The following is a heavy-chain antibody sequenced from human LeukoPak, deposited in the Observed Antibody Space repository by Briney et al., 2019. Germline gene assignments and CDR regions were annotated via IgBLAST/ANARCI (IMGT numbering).Heavy chain of an antibody. D-gene: IGHD4/OR15-4a*01. CDR3: AKGGAFSTYYFDY. J-gene: IGHJ4*02. Sequence: GGSLRLSCAASGFTFSSYAMSWFRQAPGKGLEWVSGISGSGGSTFYADSVKGRFTISRDNSENTLYLQMNSLRAEDTAVYYCAKGGAFSTYYFDYWGQGTLVTVSS. CDR1: GFTFSSYA. CDR2: ISGSGGST. V-gene: IGHV3-23*01.